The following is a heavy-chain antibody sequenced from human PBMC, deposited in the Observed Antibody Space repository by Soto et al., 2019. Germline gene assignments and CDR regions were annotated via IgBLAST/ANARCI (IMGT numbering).Heavy chain of an antibody. J-gene: IGHJ6*02. V-gene: IGHV4-61*01. Sequence: ASETLSLTCTVSGGSVSSGSYYWSWIRQPPGKGLEWIGYIYYGGSTNYNPSLKSRVTISVDTSKNQFSLKLSSVTAADTAVYYCAREMATIRDNYYYGMDVWGQGTTVTVSS. CDR3: AREMATIRDNYYYGMDV. CDR1: GGSVSSGSYY. CDR2: IYYGGST. D-gene: IGHD5-12*01.